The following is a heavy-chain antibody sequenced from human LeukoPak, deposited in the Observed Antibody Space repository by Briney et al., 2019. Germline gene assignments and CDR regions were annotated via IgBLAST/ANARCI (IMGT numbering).Heavy chain of an antibody. D-gene: IGHD6-13*01. V-gene: IGHV1-8*03. Sequence: ASVKVSCKASGYTFTSYDINWVLQATGQGLEWMGWMNPNSGNTGYAQKFQGRVTITRNTSISTAYMELSSLRSEDTAVYYCARTAALDAFDIWGQGTMVTVSS. CDR2: MNPNSGNT. CDR1: GYTFTSYD. CDR3: ARTAALDAFDI. J-gene: IGHJ3*02.